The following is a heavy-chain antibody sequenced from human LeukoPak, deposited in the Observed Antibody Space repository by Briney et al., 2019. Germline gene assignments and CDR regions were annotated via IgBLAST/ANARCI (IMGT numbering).Heavy chain of an antibody. J-gene: IGHJ5*02. CDR2: IYYSGST. Sequence: PSETLSLTCAVSGYSISSGYYWSWIRQPPGKGLEWIGYIYYSGSTNYNPSLKSRVTISVDTSKNQFSLKLSSVTAADTAVYYCARASWIQLPWFDPWGQGTLVTVSS. CDR3: ARASWIQLPWFDP. CDR1: GYSISSGYY. D-gene: IGHD5-18*01. V-gene: IGHV4-61*01.